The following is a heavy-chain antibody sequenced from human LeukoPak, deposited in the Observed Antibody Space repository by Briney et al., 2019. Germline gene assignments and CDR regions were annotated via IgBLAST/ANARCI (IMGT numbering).Heavy chain of an antibody. V-gene: IGHV3-53*01. CDR1: GFTVSSNY. D-gene: IGHD2-21*02. Sequence: PGGSLRLSCAASGFTVSSNYMNWVRQAPGKGLEWVSVIYSGGSTYYAGSVKGRFTISRDNSKNTLYLQMNSLRAEDTAVYYCARAYCGGDCPLWYWGQGTLVTVSS. CDR3: ARAYCGGDCPLWY. J-gene: IGHJ4*02. CDR2: IYSGGST.